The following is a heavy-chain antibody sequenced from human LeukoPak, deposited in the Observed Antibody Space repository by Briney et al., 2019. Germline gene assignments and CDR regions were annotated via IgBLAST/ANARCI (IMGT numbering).Heavy chain of an antibody. Sequence: GGSLRLSCAASGFTFSSYAMHWVRQAPGKGLEWVAVISYGGSNKYYADSVKGRFTISRDNSKNTLYLQMNSLRAEDTAVYYCARAGSGLSIGAFDIWGQGTMVTVSS. CDR2: ISYGGSNK. CDR1: GFTFSSYA. J-gene: IGHJ3*02. CDR3: ARAGSGLSIGAFDI. V-gene: IGHV3-30*04. D-gene: IGHD3-10*01.